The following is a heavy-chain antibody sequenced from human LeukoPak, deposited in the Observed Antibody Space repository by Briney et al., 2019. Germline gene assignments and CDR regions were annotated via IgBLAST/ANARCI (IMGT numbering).Heavy chain of an antibody. V-gene: IGHV1-2*02. CDR2: INPNSGGT. CDR3: ARDSDYGDYRFDY. J-gene: IGHJ4*02. CDR1: GYTFTGYY. D-gene: IGHD4-17*01. Sequence: ASVKVSCKASGYTFTGYYMRWVRQAPGQGLEWMGWINPNSGGTNYAQKFQGRVTMTRDTSISTAYMELSRLRSDDTAVYYCARDSDYGDYRFDYWGQGTLVTVSS.